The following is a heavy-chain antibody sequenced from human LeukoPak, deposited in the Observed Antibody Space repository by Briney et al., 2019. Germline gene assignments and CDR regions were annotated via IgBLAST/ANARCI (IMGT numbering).Heavy chain of an antibody. Sequence: GASVKVSCKASGGTFISYAISWVRQAPGQGLEWMGGIIPIFGTANYVQKFQGRVAITADESTSTAYMELSSLRSEDTAVYYCARVSDFWSGSSYHFDYWGQGTLVTVPS. J-gene: IGHJ4*02. D-gene: IGHD3-3*01. V-gene: IGHV1-69*13. CDR2: IIPIFGTA. CDR3: ARVSDFWSGSSYHFDY. CDR1: GGTFISYA.